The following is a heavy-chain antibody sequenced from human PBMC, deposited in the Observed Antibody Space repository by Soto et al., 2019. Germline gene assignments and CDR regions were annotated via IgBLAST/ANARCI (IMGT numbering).Heavy chain of an antibody. Sequence: ASVKVSCKTSGYKLTQYGIRWVRQCPGHGLEWMGWISAYNSKTNYPQQLRGRVSMTTSTYKPTAYMALRSMRSDSKAVYSCARAIPVSSFTFYGMVVLRQGTTVTVSS. CDR2: ISAYNSKT. CDR1: GYKLTQYG. D-gene: IGHD3-3*02. CDR3: ARAIPVSSFTFYGMVV. J-gene: IGHJ6*02. V-gene: IGHV1-18*01.